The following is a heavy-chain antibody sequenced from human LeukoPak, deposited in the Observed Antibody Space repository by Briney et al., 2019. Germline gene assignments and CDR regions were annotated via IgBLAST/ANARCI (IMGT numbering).Heavy chain of an antibody. V-gene: IGHV1-69*06. CDR1: GGTFSSYA. J-gene: IGHJ4*02. CDR2: IIPIFGTA. D-gene: IGHD2-2*01. Sequence: ASVKVSCKAPGGTFSSYAISWVRQAPGQGLEWMGGIIPIFGTANYAQKFQGRVTITADKSTSTAYMELSSLRSEDTAVYYCARRTLDCSSTSCSYYFDYWGQGTLVTVSS. CDR3: ARRTLDCSSTSCSYYFDY.